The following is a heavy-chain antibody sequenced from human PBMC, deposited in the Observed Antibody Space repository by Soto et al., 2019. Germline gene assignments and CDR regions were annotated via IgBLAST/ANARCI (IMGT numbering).Heavy chain of an antibody. J-gene: IGHJ4*01. Sequence: PGESLKISCKGSGYKFTTYWIGWVRQMPGKGLEWMAIIYPDDSDSRYSPSFQGQVTISADKSISTAYLQWSSLKASDTAIYYCVATYGDYLDYWGHGTLVTVSS. CDR1: GYKFTTYW. D-gene: IGHD4-17*01. CDR2: IYPDDSDS. V-gene: IGHV5-51*01. CDR3: VATYGDYLDY.